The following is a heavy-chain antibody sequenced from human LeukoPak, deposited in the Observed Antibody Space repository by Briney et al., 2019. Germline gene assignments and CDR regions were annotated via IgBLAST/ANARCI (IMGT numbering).Heavy chain of an antibody. CDR3: ARGLGYCSSTSCTYLDY. CDR2: ISSSSSYI. Sequence: PGGSLRLSCAASGFTFSSYSMNWVRQAPGKGLEWVSSISSSSSYIYYADSVKGRFTISRDNAKNSLYLQMNSLRAEDTAVYYCARGLGYCSSTSCTYLDYWGQGTLVTVSS. CDR1: GFTFSSYS. D-gene: IGHD2-2*01. V-gene: IGHV3-21*01. J-gene: IGHJ4*02.